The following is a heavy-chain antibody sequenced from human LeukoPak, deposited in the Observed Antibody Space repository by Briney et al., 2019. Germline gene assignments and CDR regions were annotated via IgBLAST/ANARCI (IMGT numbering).Heavy chain of an antibody. Sequence: GGSLRLSCAASGFTFSSYAMSWVRQAPGKGLEWVSAISGSGGSTYYADSVKARFTISRDISKDTLFLQMNSLRAEDTAVYYCAKCGYWNDALYYYGMDVWGQGTTVTVSS. D-gene: IGHD1-1*01. V-gene: IGHV3-23*01. CDR2: ISGSGGST. J-gene: IGHJ6*02. CDR3: AKCGYWNDALYYYGMDV. CDR1: GFTFSSYA.